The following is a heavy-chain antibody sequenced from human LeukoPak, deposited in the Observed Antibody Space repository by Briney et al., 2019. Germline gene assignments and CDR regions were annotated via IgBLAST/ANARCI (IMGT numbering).Heavy chain of an antibody. CDR2: IYYSGST. CDR3: ARPRSFGDAFDI. Sequence: SETLSLTCTVSGGSISSYYWSWIRQPPGKGLEWIGYIYYSGSTNYNPSLKSRVTISVDTSKTQFSLKLSSVTAADTAVYYCARPRSFGDAFDIWGQGTMVTVSS. V-gene: IGHV4-59*01. J-gene: IGHJ3*02. D-gene: IGHD3-10*01. CDR1: GGSISSYY.